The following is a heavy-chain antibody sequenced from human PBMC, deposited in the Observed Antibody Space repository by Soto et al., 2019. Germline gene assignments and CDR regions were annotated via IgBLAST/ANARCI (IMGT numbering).Heavy chain of an antibody. CDR1: GGTFSSYA. V-gene: IGHV1-69*01. D-gene: IGHD6-6*01. CDR3: ARDRAIAARPNWYFDL. J-gene: IGHJ2*01. Sequence: QVQLVQSGAEVKKPGSSVKVSCKSSGGTFSSYAISWVRQAPGQGLEWMGGIIPIFGTANYAQKFQGRVTITADESTSTAYMELSSLRSEDTAVYYCARDRAIAARPNWYFDLWGRGTLVTVSS. CDR2: IIPIFGTA.